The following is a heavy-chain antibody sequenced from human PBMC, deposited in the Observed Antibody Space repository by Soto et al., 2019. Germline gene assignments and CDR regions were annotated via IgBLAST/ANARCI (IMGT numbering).Heavy chain of an antibody. Sequence: SGPTLVNPTHTLTLTCTFSGFSLSTSGMCVSWIRQPPGKALEWLALIDWDDDKYYSTSLKTRLTISKDTSKNQVVLTMTNMDPVDTAKYYCARIYDSSGYQRYYFDYWGKGTLVTVSS. CDR3: ARIYDSSGYQRYYFDY. V-gene: IGHV2-70*01. D-gene: IGHD3-22*01. J-gene: IGHJ4*02. CDR2: IDWDDDK. CDR1: GFSLSTSGMC.